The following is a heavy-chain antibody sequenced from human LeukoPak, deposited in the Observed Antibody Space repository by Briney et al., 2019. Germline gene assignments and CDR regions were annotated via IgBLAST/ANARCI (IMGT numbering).Heavy chain of an antibody. CDR1: GGSISSYY. V-gene: IGHV4-59*01. J-gene: IGHJ4*02. D-gene: IGHD6-13*01. Sequence: SETLSLTCTVSGGSISSYYWSWIRQPPGKGLEWIGYIYYSGSTNYNPSLKGRVTISVDTSKNQFSLKLSSVTAADTAVYYCARELIAAAGTIIDYWGQGTLVTVSS. CDR2: IYYSGST. CDR3: ARELIAAAGTIIDY.